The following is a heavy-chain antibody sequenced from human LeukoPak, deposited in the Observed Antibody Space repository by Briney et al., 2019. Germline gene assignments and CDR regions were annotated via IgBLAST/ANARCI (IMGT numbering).Heavy chain of an antibody. D-gene: IGHD4-17*01. CDR3: ARAFYGANYYYYYMDV. V-gene: IGHV3-21*01. CDR2: ISSSYI. CDR1: GFTFSSYS. J-gene: IGHJ6*03. Sequence: GGSLRLSCAASGFTFSSYSKNWVRQAPGKGLEWVSSISSSYIYYADSVKGRFTISRDNAKNSLYLQMNSLRAEDTAVYYCARAFYGANYYYYYMDVWGKGTMVTVSS.